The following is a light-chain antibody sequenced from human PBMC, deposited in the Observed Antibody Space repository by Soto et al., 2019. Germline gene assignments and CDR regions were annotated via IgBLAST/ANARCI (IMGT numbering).Light chain of an antibody. J-gene: IGKJ2*01. CDR1: QSVSTY. CDR3: HQRSNWPRP. CDR2: DAS. V-gene: IGKV3-11*01. Sequence: IVFSQSPATLSLTPGERATLSCRASQSVSTYLAWYQQRPGQAPRLLIYDASKRATGTPARFSGSGSGTDFTLTISSLEPEDFAVYYCHQRSNWPRPFGQGTKVDI.